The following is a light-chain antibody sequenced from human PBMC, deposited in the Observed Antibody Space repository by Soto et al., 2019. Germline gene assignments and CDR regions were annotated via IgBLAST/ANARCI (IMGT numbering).Light chain of an antibody. CDR2: DAS. Sequence: ANQLTQSPSSLSASVGDRVTITCRASQAISSALAWYQQKPGKPPKLLIYDASTLQSGVPSRFSGTESGTDFTLTINSLQPEDFATYYCQQFNNWPVTFGPGTKVDIK. CDR3: QQFNNWPVT. V-gene: IGKV1D-13*01. CDR1: QAISSA. J-gene: IGKJ3*01.